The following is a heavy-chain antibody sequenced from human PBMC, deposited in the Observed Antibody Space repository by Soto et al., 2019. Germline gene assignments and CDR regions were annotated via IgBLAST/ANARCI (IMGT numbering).Heavy chain of an antibody. CDR2: IWYDGSNK. CDR3: ASYPTGGWFDP. Sequence: PGGSLRLSCAASGFTFSSYGMHWVRQAPGKGLEWVAVIWYDGSNKYYADSVKGRFTISRDNSKNTLYLQMNSLRAEDTAVYYCASYPTGGWFDPWGQGTLVTVSS. D-gene: IGHD7-27*01. J-gene: IGHJ5*02. V-gene: IGHV3-33*01. CDR1: GFTFSSYG.